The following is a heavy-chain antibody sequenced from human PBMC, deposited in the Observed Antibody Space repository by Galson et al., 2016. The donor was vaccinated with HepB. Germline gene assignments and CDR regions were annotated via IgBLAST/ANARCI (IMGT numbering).Heavy chain of an antibody. CDR3: ARDRDSYDSYPWYWFDF. D-gene: IGHD3-3*01. V-gene: IGHV3-23*01. CDR1: GFTFSSYA. CDR2: ITGSGGSK. J-gene: IGHJ4*02. Sequence: SLRLSCAASGFTFSSYAMTWVRQAPGQGLEWVSSITGSGGSKYYADSVKGRFTISRDSFKNTLYLQMNSLRDEDTAVYYCARDRDSYDSYPWYWFDFWGQGTLVTVSS.